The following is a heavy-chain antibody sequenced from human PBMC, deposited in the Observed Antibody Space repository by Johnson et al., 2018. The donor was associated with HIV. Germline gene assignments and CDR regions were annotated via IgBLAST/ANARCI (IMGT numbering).Heavy chain of an antibody. CDR3: ARVAVSTAAGGVPLDI. V-gene: IGHV3-7*04. D-gene: IGHD2-2*01. J-gene: IGHJ3*02. Sequence: VQLVESGGGVVQPGRSLRLSCAASRFTFRSYWMSWVRQAPGKGLEWVANIKQGGSEKYFVDSLKGRFIISRDNAKNSLYLQMNGLRAEDTALYFCARVAVSTAAGGVPLDIWGPGTMVTVSA. CDR2: IKQGGSEK. CDR1: RFTFRSYW.